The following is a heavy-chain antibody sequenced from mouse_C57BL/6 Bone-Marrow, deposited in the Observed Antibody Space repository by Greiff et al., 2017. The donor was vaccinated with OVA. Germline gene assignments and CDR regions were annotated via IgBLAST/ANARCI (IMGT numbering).Heavy chain of an antibody. CDR3: ARSRYYGNYWYFDV. CDR2: INPNNGGT. J-gene: IGHJ1*03. CDR1: GYTFTDYN. V-gene: IGHV1-22*01. D-gene: IGHD2-1*01. Sequence: VQLQQSGPELVKPGASVKMSCKASGYTFTDYNMHWVKQSHGKSLEWIGYINPNNGGTSYNQKFKGKATLTVNKSSSTAYMELRSLTSEDSAVYYCARSRYYGNYWYFDVWGTGTTVTVSS.